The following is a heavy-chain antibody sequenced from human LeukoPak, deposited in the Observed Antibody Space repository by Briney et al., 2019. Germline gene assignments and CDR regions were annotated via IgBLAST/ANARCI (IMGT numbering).Heavy chain of an antibody. J-gene: IGHJ4*02. CDR1: GFTLSSYG. D-gene: IGHD2-15*01. Sequence: GRSLRLSCAASGFTLSSYGMHWVRQAPGKGLEWVAVISYDGSNKYYADSVKGRFTISRDNSKNTLYLQMNSLRAEDTAVYYCAKAGDIVVVVAAFDYWGQGTLVTVSS. CDR2: ISYDGSNK. CDR3: AKAGDIVVVVAAFDY. V-gene: IGHV3-30*18.